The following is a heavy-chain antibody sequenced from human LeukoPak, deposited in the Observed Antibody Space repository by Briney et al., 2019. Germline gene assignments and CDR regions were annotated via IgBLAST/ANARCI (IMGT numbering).Heavy chain of an antibody. CDR1: GFPFSTYD. CDR3: ARGLLWFGELVGVFDI. D-gene: IGHD3-10*01. V-gene: IGHV3-13*01. J-gene: IGHJ3*02. Sequence: PGGSLRLSCAASGFPFSTYDMHWVRQVTGKGLEWVSAIGTAGETHYPASVKGRFTISRENAKNSLYLQMNSLRAGDTAVYYCARGLLWFGELVGVFDIWGQGTMVTVSS. CDR2: IGTAGET.